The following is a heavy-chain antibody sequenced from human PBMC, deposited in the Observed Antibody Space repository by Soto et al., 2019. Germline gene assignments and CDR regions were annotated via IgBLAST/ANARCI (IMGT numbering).Heavy chain of an antibody. D-gene: IGHD4-17*01. V-gene: IGHV1-69*13. J-gene: IGHJ3*02. CDR1: GCTFSSYP. Sequence: SVKVSCKASGCTFSSYPISWVRHAPGQGLEWMGGIIPIFGTANYAQKFQGRVTITADESTSTAYMELSSLRSEDTAVYYCARGYGATVTANDAFDIWGQGTMVTVSS. CDR2: IIPIFGTA. CDR3: ARGYGATVTANDAFDI.